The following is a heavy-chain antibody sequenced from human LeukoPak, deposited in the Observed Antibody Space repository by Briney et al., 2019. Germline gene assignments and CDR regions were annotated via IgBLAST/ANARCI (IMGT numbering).Heavy chain of an antibody. V-gene: IGHV3-11*04. CDR2: ISSGGSSI. D-gene: IGHD2-2*01. J-gene: IGHJ4*02. CDR1: GFTFSDYY. Sequence: GGSLRLSCAASGFTFSDYYMSWIRQAPGKGLEWISYISSGGSSIYYADSVKGRFTISRDNAKNSLYLQMNSLRAEDTAVYYCARRSSTSESLDYWGQGTLVTVSS. CDR3: ARRSSTSESLDY.